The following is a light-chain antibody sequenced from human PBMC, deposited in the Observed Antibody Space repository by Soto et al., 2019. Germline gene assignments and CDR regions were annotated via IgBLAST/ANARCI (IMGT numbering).Light chain of an antibody. V-gene: IGLV2-14*01. CDR1: SSDVGGYNY. CDR2: EVS. CDR3: SSYTSSSTPYVV. J-gene: IGLJ2*01. Sequence: QSALTQPASVSGSPGQSITISCTGTSSDVGGYNYVSWYQQHPGKAPKLMIYEVSNRPSGVSNRFSGSKSGNTVSLTISGLQAEDEADYYGSSYTSSSTPYVVFGGGTKLTVL.